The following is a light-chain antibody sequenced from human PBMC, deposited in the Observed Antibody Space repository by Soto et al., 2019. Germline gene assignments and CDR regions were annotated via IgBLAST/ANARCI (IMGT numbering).Light chain of an antibody. V-gene: IGLV1-51*01. Sequence: QSVLTQPPSVSAAPGQKVTISCSGSSSNIGNHYVSWYQQVPGTAPKLLIYDNNKRPSGIPDRFSGSKSGTSATLGITGLQTGDEADYYCGTWDSSLSAGVVFGGGTKVTVL. CDR2: DNN. J-gene: IGLJ2*01. CDR1: SSNIGNHY. CDR3: GTWDSSLSAGVV.